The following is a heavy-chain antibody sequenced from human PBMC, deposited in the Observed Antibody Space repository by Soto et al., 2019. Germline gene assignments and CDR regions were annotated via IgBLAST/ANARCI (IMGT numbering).Heavy chain of an antibody. CDR2: IKSKTDGGTT. Sequence: EVQLVESVGGLVTPGGSLRLSCAASGFTFSNAWMSCVRQAPGKGLEWVGRIKSKTDGGTTDYAEPVKGRITISRDDSKNTLNLQMISLKTEDPAAYYCTTDNKNSGSDPPFDYRAHSTLFTASS. CDR1: GFTFSNAW. D-gene: IGHD6-6*01. J-gene: IGHJ4*01. CDR3: TTDNKNSGSDPPFDY. V-gene: IGHV3-15*01.